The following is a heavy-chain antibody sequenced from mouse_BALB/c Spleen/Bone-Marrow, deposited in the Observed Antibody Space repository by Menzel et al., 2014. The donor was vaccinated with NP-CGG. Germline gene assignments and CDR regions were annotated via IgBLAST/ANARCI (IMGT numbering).Heavy chain of an antibody. J-gene: IGHJ4*01. V-gene: IGHV1-18*01. CDR2: INTYNGGT. D-gene: IGHD4-1*01. CDR3: ARSGTRGNCAMDY. Sequence: EVKLMESGPELVKPGASMKISCKASGYSLTGYSMNWVKQSHGKNLEWIGLINTYNGGTNYNQKFKGKATLTVDKSSSTAYMEFLSLISEDSAVYYCARSGTRGNCAMDYWGQGTSVTVSS. CDR1: GYSLTGYS.